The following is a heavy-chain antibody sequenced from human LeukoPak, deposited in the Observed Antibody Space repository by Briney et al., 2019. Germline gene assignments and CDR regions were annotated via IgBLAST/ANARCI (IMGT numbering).Heavy chain of an antibody. CDR1: GGSISSSSYY. Sequence: SETLSLTCTVSGGSISSSSYYWGWIRQPPGKGLEWIGSIYYSGSTYYNPSLKSRVTISVDTSKNQFSLKLSSVTAADTAVYYCARPRPETGTPCYYYYMDVWGKGTTVTVSS. CDR2: IYYSGST. J-gene: IGHJ6*03. D-gene: IGHD1-1*01. V-gene: IGHV4-39*01. CDR3: ARPRPETGTPCYYYYMDV.